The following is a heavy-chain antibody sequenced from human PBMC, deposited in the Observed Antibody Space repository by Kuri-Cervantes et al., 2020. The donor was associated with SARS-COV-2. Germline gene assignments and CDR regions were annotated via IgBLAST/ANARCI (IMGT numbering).Heavy chain of an antibody. J-gene: IGHJ6*02. V-gene: IGHV3-43*02. CDR1: GFTFDDYA. Sequence: GGSLRLSCAASGFTFDDYAMHWVRQAPGKGLEWVSLISGDGGSTYYADSVKGRFTISRDNSKNTLYLQMNSLRAEDTAVYYCARDENRVVPAAILYYYYYGMDVWGQGTTVTVSS. CDR2: ISGDGGST. CDR3: ARDENRVVPAAILYYYYYGMDV. D-gene: IGHD2-2*01.